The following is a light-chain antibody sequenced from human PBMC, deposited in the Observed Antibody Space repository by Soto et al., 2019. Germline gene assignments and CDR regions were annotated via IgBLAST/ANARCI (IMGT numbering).Light chain of an antibody. CDR1: QSVTSDF. V-gene: IGKV3-20*01. Sequence: IVLTHSPDILSLSPWYRSTLSFGASQSVTSDFLVWYQQKPGQAPRLLIYGASSRATGIPDRFSGSGSGTYFNLTISRLEPADFGVYYCQQYGSSHTFGQGTRLENK. J-gene: IGKJ5*01. CDR3: QQYGSSHT. CDR2: GAS.